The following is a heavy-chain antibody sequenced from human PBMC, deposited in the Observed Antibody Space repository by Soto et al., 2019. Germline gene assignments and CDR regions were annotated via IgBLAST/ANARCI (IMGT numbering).Heavy chain of an antibody. CDR2: IYHSRSN. J-gene: IGHJ4*02. V-gene: IGHV4-4*02. CDR3: IGGRAIFGVVPKAALDY. CDR1: GGSISSSNW. Sequence: QVQLQESGPGLVKPSGTLSLTCAVSGGSISSSNWWSWVRQPPGKGLEWIGEIYHSRSNNYNPSLKSRVTISVDNSKNQCSLKLSSVTAADTAVYYGIGGRAIFGVVPKAALDYWGQGTLVTVSS. D-gene: IGHD3-3*01.